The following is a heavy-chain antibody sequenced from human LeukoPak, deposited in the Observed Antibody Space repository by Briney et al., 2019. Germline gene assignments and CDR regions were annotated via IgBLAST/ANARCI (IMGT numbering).Heavy chain of an antibody. V-gene: IGHV4-31*03. D-gene: IGHD6-13*01. CDR2: IYYSGST. CDR3: ARGGDSSSTY. CDR1: GGSISSGGYY. Sequence: SETLSLTCTVSGGSISSGGYYWSWIRQHPGKGLEWIGYIYYSGSTYYNPSLKSRVTISVDTSKNQFSLKLSSVTAADTAVYYCARGGDSSSTYWGQGTLVTVSS. J-gene: IGHJ4*02.